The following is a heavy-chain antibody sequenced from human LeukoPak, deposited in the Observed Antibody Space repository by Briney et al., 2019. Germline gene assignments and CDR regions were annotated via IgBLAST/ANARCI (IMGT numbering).Heavy chain of an antibody. Sequence: GGSLRLSCAASGFTFSSYAVHWVRQAPGKGLEWVAVISYDGSNKYYADSVKGRFTISRDNSKNTLYLQMNSLRAEDTAVYYCAYDYWGQGTLVTVSS. CDR1: GFTFSSYA. CDR2: ISYDGSNK. J-gene: IGHJ4*02. V-gene: IGHV3-30-3*01. CDR3: AYDY.